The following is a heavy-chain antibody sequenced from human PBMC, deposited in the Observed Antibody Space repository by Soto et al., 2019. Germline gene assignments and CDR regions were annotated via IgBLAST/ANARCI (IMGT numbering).Heavy chain of an antibody. Sequence: SETLSLTCTVSGGSISSGDYYWSWIRQPPGKGLEWIGYIYYSGSTYYNPSLKSRVTISVDTSKNQFSLKLSPVTAADTAVYYCARGYMYYDSSGYSPSYGMDVWGQGTTVTVSS. J-gene: IGHJ6*02. CDR2: IYYSGST. V-gene: IGHV4-30-4*01. CDR1: GGSISSGDYY. CDR3: ARGYMYYDSSGYSPSYGMDV. D-gene: IGHD3-22*01.